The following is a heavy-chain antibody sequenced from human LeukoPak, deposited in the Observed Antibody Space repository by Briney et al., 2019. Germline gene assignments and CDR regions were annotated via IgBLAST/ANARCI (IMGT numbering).Heavy chain of an antibody. J-gene: IGHJ4*02. D-gene: IGHD3-16*02. CDR2: ISSGANSI. Sequence: GGSLRLSCAASGFIFSDYYMSWFRQAPGKGLEWISFISSGANSIYYADSVKGRFTISRDNAKNSLYLQMNSLRVDGTAVYYCVRRGSRSYWGQGTLVTVSS. CDR1: GFIFSDYY. V-gene: IGHV3-11*01. CDR3: VRRGSRSY.